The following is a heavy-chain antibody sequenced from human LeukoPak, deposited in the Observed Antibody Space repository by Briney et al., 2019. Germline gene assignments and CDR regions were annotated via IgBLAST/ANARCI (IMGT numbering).Heavy chain of an antibody. CDR2: IYYSGST. D-gene: IGHD3-22*01. CDR1: GGSISSGDYY. Sequence: SETLSLTCTVSGGSISSGDYYWSWIRQPPGKGLEWIGYIYYSGSTDYNPSLKSRVTISVDTSKNQFSLKLSSVTAADTAVYYCARRTGDSSGYFQYWGQGTLVTVSS. CDR3: ARRTGDSSGYFQY. J-gene: IGHJ1*01. V-gene: IGHV4-61*08.